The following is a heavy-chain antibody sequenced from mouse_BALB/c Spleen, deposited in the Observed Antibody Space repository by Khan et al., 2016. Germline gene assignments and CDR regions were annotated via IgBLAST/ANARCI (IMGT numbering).Heavy chain of an antibody. Sequence: EVQLQESGPGLMKPSQSLSLTCTVTGYSITSDYAWNWIRQFPGNKLEWMGYIIYSGSTTYTPSLKSRISTTRDTFKNQFFLQLNSVTIEDTATYYCASDGPNYAMDYWGQGTSVTVSS. CDR2: IIYSGST. D-gene: IGHD2-3*01. J-gene: IGHJ4*01. CDR1: GYSITSDYA. V-gene: IGHV3-2*02. CDR3: ASDGPNYAMDY.